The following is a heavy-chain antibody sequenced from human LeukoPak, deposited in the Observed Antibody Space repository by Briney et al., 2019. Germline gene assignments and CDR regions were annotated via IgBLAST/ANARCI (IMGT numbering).Heavy chain of an antibody. Sequence: GGSLRLSCATSGFTFTRYWMSWIRQAPGKGLEWVANIKQDGSQQYYLDSVEGRFTISRGNAKNSLYLQMNNLRAEDTAVYYCSNGIYSSSYWGQGTLVTVSS. D-gene: IGHD6-6*01. CDR3: SNGIYSSSY. V-gene: IGHV3-7*01. CDR1: GFTFTRYW. CDR2: IKQDGSQQ. J-gene: IGHJ4*02.